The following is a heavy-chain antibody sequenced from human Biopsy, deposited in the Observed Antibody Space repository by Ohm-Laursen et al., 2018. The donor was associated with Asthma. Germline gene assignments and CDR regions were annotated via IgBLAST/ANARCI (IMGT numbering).Heavy chain of an antibody. CDR2: TNERGVT. Sequence: SQTLSLTCYVYPGSFSGFFWTWIRQSPGKGLEWIGETNERGVTNNNPSLKSQVIISIDTYWNRVSLKLTSVTAADTAVYYCARGPELDVWGQGTTVTVSS. V-gene: IGHV4-34*01. CDR1: PGSFSGFF. J-gene: IGHJ6*02. CDR3: ARGPELDV.